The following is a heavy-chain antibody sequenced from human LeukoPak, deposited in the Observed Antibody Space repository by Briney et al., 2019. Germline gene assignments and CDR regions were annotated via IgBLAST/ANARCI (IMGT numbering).Heavy chain of an antibody. CDR2: ISASGGST. Sequence: GGSLRLSCTPSGFTFSSHAMSWVRQAPGKGLEWVAAISASGGSTYYANSVKGRFTISRDNSKNTLYLQMNSLRAEDTAVYYCAKGYSNYFDYWGQGTLVIVSS. J-gene: IGHJ4*02. CDR3: AKGYSNYFDY. CDR1: GFTFSSHA. V-gene: IGHV3-23*01. D-gene: IGHD4-4*01.